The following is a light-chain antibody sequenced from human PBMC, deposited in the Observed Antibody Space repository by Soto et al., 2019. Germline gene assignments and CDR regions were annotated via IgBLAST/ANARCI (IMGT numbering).Light chain of an antibody. J-gene: IGLJ2*01. Sequence: QSVLTQPPSVSGAPGQRVTISCTGSSSNIGAGYDVHWYQQVPGTASKVLIYDNNNRPSGVPDRFSGSKSGTSASLAITGLQAEDEADYYCHSYDVSLSGPVFGGGTQLTVL. CDR2: DNN. CDR3: HSYDVSLSGPV. V-gene: IGLV1-40*01. CDR1: SSNIGAGYD.